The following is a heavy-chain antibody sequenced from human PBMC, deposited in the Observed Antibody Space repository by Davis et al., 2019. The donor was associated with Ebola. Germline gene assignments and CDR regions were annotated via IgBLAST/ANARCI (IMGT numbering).Heavy chain of an antibody. V-gene: IGHV4-34*01. Sequence: ESLKISCAASGFTFRNYYMNWVRQAPGKGLEWIGEINHSGSTNYNPSLKSRVTIPVDTSKNQFSLKLSSVTAADTAVYYCARDYSYDSSGYYDYWGQGTLVTVSS. CDR1: GFTFRNYY. J-gene: IGHJ4*02. CDR2: INHSGST. D-gene: IGHD3-22*01. CDR3: ARDYSYDSSGYYDY.